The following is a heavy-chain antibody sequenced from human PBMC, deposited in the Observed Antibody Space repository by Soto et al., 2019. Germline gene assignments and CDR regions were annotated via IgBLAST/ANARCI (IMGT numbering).Heavy chain of an antibody. CDR3: ATNKGDGYNFYHFDY. V-gene: IGHV1-69*13. D-gene: IGHD5-12*01. J-gene: IGHJ4*02. Sequence: SVKVSCKASGGTFSSYAISWVRQAPGQGLEWMGGIIPIFGTANYAQKFQGRVTITADESTSTAYMELSSLRSEDTAVYYCATNKGDGYNFYHFDYWGQGTLVTVSS. CDR2: IIPIFGTA. CDR1: GGTFSSYA.